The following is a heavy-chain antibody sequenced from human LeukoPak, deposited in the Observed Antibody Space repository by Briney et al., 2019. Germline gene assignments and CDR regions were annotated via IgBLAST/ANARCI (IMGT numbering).Heavy chain of an antibody. CDR3: AKDSPVVGATDY. CDR1: GFTFSNYG. V-gene: IGHV3-30*18. J-gene: IGHJ4*02. Sequence: PGGSLRLSCVASGFTFSNYGMHWARQAPGKGLEWVAVISSDERTTYYADSVKGRSTIFRDNSKNTLYLQMNSLRAEDTAVYYCAKDSPVVGATDYWGQGTLVTVSS. D-gene: IGHD1-26*01. CDR2: ISSDERTT.